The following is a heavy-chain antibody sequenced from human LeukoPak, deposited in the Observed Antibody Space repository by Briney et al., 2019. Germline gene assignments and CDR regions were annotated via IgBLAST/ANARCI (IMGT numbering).Heavy chain of an antibody. J-gene: IGHJ4*02. CDR3: ARVATMIRVFGPNSQRYYFDY. CDR1: GGSFSGYY. Sequence: SSETLSLTCAVYGGSFSGYYWSWIRQPPGKGLEWIGEINHSGSTNYNPSLKSRVTISVDTSKNQFSLKLSSVTAADTAVHYCARVATMIRVFGPNSQRYYFDYWGQGTLVTVSS. CDR2: INHSGST. V-gene: IGHV4-34*01. D-gene: IGHD5-12*01.